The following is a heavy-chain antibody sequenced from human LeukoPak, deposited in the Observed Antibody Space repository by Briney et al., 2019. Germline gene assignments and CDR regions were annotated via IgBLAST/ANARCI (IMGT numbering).Heavy chain of an antibody. J-gene: IGHJ4*02. CDR1: GGSISSYY. CDR3: ARVDSSGFPFDY. V-gene: IGHV4-59*01. CDR2: IYYSGST. Sequence: SETLSLTCTVSGGSISSYYWSWIRQPPGKGLEWIGYIYYSGSTNYNPSHKSRVTISVDTSKNQFSLKLSSVTAADTAVYYCARVDSSGFPFDYWGQGTLVTVSS. D-gene: IGHD3-22*01.